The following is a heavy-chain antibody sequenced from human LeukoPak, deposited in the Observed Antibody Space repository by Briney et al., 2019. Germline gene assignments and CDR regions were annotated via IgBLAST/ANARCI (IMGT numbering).Heavy chain of an antibody. J-gene: IGHJ3*02. CDR1: GYTFTRHW. CDR3: ARQNTIFGVVTTHDAFDI. V-gene: IGHV5-51*01. Sequence: GESLKISCKGSGYTFTRHWIGWVRQMPGKGLEWMGIINPADSETRYSPSFQGQVTISVDNSISTAYLQWNSLQASDTAMYFCARQNTIFGVVTTHDAFDIWGQGTMVTVSS. D-gene: IGHD3-3*01. CDR2: INPADSET.